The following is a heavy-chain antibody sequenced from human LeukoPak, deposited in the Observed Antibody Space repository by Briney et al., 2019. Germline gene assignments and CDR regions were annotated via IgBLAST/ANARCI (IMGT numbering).Heavy chain of an antibody. Sequence: ASVKVSCKASGYTFTGYYMHWVRQAPGQGLEWMGWMNPNSGNTGYAQKFQGRVTMTRNTSISTAYMELSSLRSEDTAVYYCARVGDSIASDAWFDPWGQGTLVTVSS. CDR3: ARVGDSIASDAWFDP. V-gene: IGHV1-8*02. D-gene: IGHD3-16*01. CDR1: GYTFTGYY. J-gene: IGHJ5*02. CDR2: MNPNSGNT.